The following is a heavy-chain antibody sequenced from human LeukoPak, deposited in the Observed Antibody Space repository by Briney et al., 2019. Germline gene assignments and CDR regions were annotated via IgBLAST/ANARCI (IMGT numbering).Heavy chain of an antibody. CDR2: LSYSGTT. Sequence: SETLTLTCTVSGGSISSSTYHWGGIRQPPGKGLEWIGSLSYSGTTYYNPSLKSRVTISVDTSKNQFSLKLNSVTAADTAVYYCARISGIAAVVGGDIWGQGTMVTVSS. J-gene: IGHJ3*02. D-gene: IGHD6-13*01. V-gene: IGHV4-39*01. CDR1: GGSISSSTYH. CDR3: ARISGIAAVVGGDI.